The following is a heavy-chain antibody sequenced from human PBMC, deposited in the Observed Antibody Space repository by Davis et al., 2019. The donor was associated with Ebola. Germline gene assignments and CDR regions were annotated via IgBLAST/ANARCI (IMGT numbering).Heavy chain of an antibody. CDR1: GFTFSDSA. CDR2: IRSKANSHAT. D-gene: IGHD5-18*01. Sequence: GESLKISCAASGFTFSDSAIHWVRQASGKGLEWVGHIRSKANSHATVYTESLKGRFSISRDDSKNTAYLQMNSLKTEDTAIYFCVRHADSIDCWGQGTLVTVSS. V-gene: IGHV3-73*01. CDR3: VRHADSIDC. J-gene: IGHJ4*02.